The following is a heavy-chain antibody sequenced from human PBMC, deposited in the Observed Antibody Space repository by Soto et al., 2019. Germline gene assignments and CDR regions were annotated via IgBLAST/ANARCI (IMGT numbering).Heavy chain of an antibody. Sequence: ASVKVSCKASGYTFTSYGISWVRQAPGQGLEWMGWISAYNGNTNYAQKLQGRVTMTTDTSTSTAYMGLRSLRFDDTAVYYCARVVSGWYYFDYWGQGTLVTVSS. CDR1: GYTFTSYG. CDR2: ISAYNGNT. D-gene: IGHD6-19*01. V-gene: IGHV1-18*01. CDR3: ARVVSGWYYFDY. J-gene: IGHJ4*02.